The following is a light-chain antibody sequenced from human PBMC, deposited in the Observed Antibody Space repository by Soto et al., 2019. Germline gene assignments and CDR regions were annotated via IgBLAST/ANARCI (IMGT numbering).Light chain of an antibody. CDR1: SSDVGGYNY. Sequence: QSALTKPASVXGXPGQSITISCTXTSSDVGGYNYVPWYQHHPGKAPKLMIFDVSNRPSGVSNRFSGSKSGNTASLTISGLQPEDGADYYCSSYTTSNTRQIVFGTGTKVTVL. J-gene: IGLJ1*01. CDR3: SSYTTSNTRQIV. V-gene: IGLV2-14*03. CDR2: DVS.